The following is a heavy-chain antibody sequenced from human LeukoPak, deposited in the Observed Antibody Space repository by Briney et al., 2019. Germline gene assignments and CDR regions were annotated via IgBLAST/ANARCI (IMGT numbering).Heavy chain of an antibody. CDR1: GYTFTSYG. D-gene: IGHD2-15*01. CDR2: ISAYNGNT. J-gene: IGHJ5*02. V-gene: IGHV1-18*01. CDR3: ARSPSRSLAGSETNWFDP. Sequence: GASVKVSCKASGYTFTSYGISWVRQAPGQGLEWMGWISAYNGNTNYAQKFQGRVTMTRDTSISTAYMELSRLRSDDTAVYYCARSPSRSLAGSETNWFDPWGQGTLVTVSS.